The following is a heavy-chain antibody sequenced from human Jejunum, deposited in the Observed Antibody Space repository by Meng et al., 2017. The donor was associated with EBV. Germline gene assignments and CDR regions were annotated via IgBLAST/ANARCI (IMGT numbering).Heavy chain of an antibody. CDR2: IYAGNGDT. D-gene: IGHD6-19*01. J-gene: IGHJ5*02. CDR3: GRVKYNTGWHTFDP. V-gene: IGHV1-3*01. CDR1: GYTFTSYA. Sequence: QVQLGHCGAEVKKPGGSVKVSCKASGYTFTSYAMQWVRQAPGQGFEWMGWIYAGNGDTKYSQKFQGRVTISMDTSASTAYMELSSLRSEDTAVYYCGRVKYNTGWHTFDPWGQGTLVTVSS.